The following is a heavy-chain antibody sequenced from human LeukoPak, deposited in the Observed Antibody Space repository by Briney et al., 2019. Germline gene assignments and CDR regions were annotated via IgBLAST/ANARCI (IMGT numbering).Heavy chain of an antibody. V-gene: IGHV1-2*02. J-gene: IGHJ4*02. CDR3: ARADMSGYEPFDY. Sequence: ASVKVSCKASGYTFSDYYIHWVRQAPGQGLEWVGWINPNSGGTNYAQKFQGRVTMTRDTSISTAYMELSRPRSDDTAVYYCARADMSGYEPFDYWGQGTLVTVSS. CDR1: GYTFSDYY. D-gene: IGHD5-12*01. CDR2: INPNSGGT.